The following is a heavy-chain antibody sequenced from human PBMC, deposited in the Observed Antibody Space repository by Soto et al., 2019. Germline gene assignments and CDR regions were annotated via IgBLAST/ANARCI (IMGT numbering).Heavy chain of an antibody. CDR1: GFTFSSYS. Sequence: GGSLRLSCAASGFTFSSYSMNWVRQAPGKGLEWVSYISSSSSIIYYADSVKGRFTISRDNAKNSLYLQMNSLRAEDTAVYYCARGEDSSGYSVDYWGQGTLVTVSS. V-gene: IGHV3-48*01. CDR3: ARGEDSSGYSVDY. J-gene: IGHJ4*02. CDR2: ISSSSSII. D-gene: IGHD3-22*01.